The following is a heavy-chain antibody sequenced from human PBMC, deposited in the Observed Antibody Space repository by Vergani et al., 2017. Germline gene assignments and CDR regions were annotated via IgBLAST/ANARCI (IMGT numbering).Heavy chain of an antibody. Sequence: QVQLQESGPGLVKPSQTLSLTCTVSGGSISSGSYYWSWIRQPAGKGLEWIGRIYTSGSTNYNPSLKSRVTISVDTSKNQFSLKLSSVTAADTAVYYCATITIFGVGEFDYWGQGTLVTVSS. CDR2: IYTSGST. CDR3: ATITIFGVGEFDY. D-gene: IGHD3-3*01. CDR1: GGSISSGSYY. J-gene: IGHJ4*02. V-gene: IGHV4-61*02.